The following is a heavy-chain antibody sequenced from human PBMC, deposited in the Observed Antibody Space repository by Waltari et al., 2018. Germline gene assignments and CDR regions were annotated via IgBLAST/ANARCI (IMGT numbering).Heavy chain of an antibody. D-gene: IGHD1-26*01. CDR3: ARIVGASGGDY. CDR1: GFTFSSYA. CDR2: ISDDGSNK. Sequence: QVQLVESGGGVVQPGRSLRLSCAASGFTFSSYARHWVRQAPGKGLRGVAVISDDGSNKYYAGSVKGRFTISRDNSKNTLYLQVNSLRAEDTAVYYCARIVGASGGDYWGQGTLVTVSS. J-gene: IGHJ4*02. V-gene: IGHV3-30*04.